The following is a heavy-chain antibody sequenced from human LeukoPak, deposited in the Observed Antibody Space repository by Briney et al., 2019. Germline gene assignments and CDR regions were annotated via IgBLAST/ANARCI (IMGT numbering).Heavy chain of an antibody. J-gene: IGHJ4*02. CDR1: GFTFSSYG. CDR3: AKDPRPATYDSSGFDY. Sequence: QPGGSLRLSCAASGFTFSSYGMHWVRQAPGKGLERVAFIRYDGSNKYYADSVKGRFTISRDNSKNTLFVQMNSLRAEDTAVYYCAKDPRPATYDSSGFDYWGQGTLVTVSS. CDR2: IRYDGSNK. V-gene: IGHV3-30*02. D-gene: IGHD3-22*01.